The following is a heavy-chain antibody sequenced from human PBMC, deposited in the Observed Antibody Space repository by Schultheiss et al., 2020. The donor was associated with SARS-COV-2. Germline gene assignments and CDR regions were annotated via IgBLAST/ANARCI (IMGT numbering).Heavy chain of an antibody. CDR1: GGSISSNNW. V-gene: IGHV4-4*02. D-gene: IGHD2-15*01. J-gene: IGHJ6*03. CDR3: ARGVAVAYYYYYYMDV. CDR2: INHSGST. Sequence: SETLSLTCAVSGGSISSNNWWSWVRQPPGKGLEWIGEINHSGSTNYNPSLKSRVTISVDTSKNQFSLKRSSVTAADTAVYYCARGVAVAYYYYYYMDVWGKGTTVTVSS.